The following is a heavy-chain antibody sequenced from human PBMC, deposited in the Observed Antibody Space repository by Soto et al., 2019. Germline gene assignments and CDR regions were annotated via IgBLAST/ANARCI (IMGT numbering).Heavy chain of an antibody. CDR3: ARAPTADYYYYYMDV. D-gene: IGHD5-18*01. CDR1: GFTFSDYY. J-gene: IGHJ6*03. V-gene: IGHV3-11*01. Sequence: GGSLRLSCAASGFTFSDYYMSWIRQAPGKGLEWVSYISSSGSTIYYADSVKGRFTISRDNAKNSLYLQMNSLRAEDTAVYYCARAPTADYYYYYMDVWGKGTTVTVSS. CDR2: ISSSGSTI.